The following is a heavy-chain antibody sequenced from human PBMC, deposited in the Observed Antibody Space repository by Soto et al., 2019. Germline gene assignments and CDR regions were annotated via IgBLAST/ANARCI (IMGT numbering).Heavy chain of an antibody. V-gene: IGHV3-11*01. CDR3: ARDGEYYDSSGYFLRDAFDI. CDR1: GFTFSDYY. J-gene: IGHJ3*02. Sequence: QVQLVESGGGLVKPGGSLRLSCAASGFTFSDYYMSWIRQAPGKGLEWVSYISSSGSTISYADSVKGRFTISRDNAKNSLYLEMNSLRAEDTAVYYCARDGEYYDSSGYFLRDAFDIWGQGTLVTVSS. D-gene: IGHD3-22*01. CDR2: ISSSGSTI.